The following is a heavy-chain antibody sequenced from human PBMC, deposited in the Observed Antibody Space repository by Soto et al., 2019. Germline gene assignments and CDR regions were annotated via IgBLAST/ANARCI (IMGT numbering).Heavy chain of an antibody. Sequence: GGSLRLSCAASGFTFSNYAMSWVRQAPGKGLEWVSSISGSGGSTYYADSVKGRFTISRDNSKNTLYLQMNSLRAEDTAVYYCAKDSLLRYYYDSSGPMKFDYWGQGTLVTVSS. D-gene: IGHD3-22*01. CDR1: GFTFSNYA. CDR3: AKDSLLRYYYDSSGPMKFDY. J-gene: IGHJ4*02. V-gene: IGHV3-23*01. CDR2: ISGSGGST.